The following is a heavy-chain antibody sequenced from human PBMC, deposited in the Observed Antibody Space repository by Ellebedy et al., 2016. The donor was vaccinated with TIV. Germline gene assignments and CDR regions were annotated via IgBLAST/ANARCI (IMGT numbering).Heavy chain of an antibody. J-gene: IGHJ4*02. CDR1: GFTFSSYS. Sequence: GGPLRLSCAASGFTFSSYSMNWVRQAPGKGLEWVSYINSRNSSISYADSVKGRFTISRDNAKNSLYLQMNSLRAEDTAVYYCAKGRRMVYSTGGLDYWGQGTLVTISS. CDR2: INSRNSSI. CDR3: AKGRRMVYSTGGLDY. V-gene: IGHV3-48*01. D-gene: IGHD2-8*01.